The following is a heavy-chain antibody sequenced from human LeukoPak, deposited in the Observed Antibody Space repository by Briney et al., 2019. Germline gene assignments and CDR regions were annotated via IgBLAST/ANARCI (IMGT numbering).Heavy chain of an antibody. V-gene: IGHV1-18*01. CDR3: ARQGSYLAFDV. D-gene: IGHD2/OR15-2a*01. J-gene: IGHJ4*02. CDR1: GYTFTRYG. CDR2: ISAYNGNT. Sequence: ASVKVSCKASGYTFTRYGITWVRQAPGQGLEWMGWISAYNGNTKYAQKFQGRVTMTTDTSTSTAYMELRSLTYDDTAHYYCARQGSYLAFDVWGQGTLVSVSS.